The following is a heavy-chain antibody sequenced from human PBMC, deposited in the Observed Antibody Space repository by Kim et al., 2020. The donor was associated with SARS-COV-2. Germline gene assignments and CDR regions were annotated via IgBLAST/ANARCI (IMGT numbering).Heavy chain of an antibody. J-gene: IGHJ6*02. CDR3: ARHWGDYYYGMDV. V-gene: IGHV3-7*01. CDR1: EFTFSSHW. CDR2: IKEDGSEK. Sequence: GGSLRLSCAASEFTFSSHWMSWVRQAPGKGLEWVANIKEDGSEKLYVDSVKGRFTISRDNPKKSLYLQMNSLRAEDTAVYYCARHWGDYYYGMDVWGQGTTVNGAS. D-gene: IGHD3-16*01.